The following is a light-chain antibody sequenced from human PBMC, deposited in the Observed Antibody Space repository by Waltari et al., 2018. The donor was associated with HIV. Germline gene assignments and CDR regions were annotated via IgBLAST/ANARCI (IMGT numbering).Light chain of an antibody. Sequence: QSALTQPRSVSGSPGQSVTISCTGTSSDVGGYTFVSWYQHHPGKAPKLVISDVTKRPAGVPCRFSDSKSGNTASLTISGLQAEDEADYYCCSYSGSGTLYVFGTGTEVTVL. V-gene: IGLV2-11*01. CDR1: SSDVGGYTF. J-gene: IGLJ1*01. CDR2: DVT. CDR3: CSYSGSGTLYV.